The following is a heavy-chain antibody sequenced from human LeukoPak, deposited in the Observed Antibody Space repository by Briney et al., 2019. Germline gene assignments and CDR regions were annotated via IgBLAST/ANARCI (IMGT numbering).Heavy chain of an antibody. V-gene: IGHV3-53*01. Sequence: PGGSLRLSCAASGFTVSRNSMTWVRQAPGKGLEWVSVIYSGGSTYYADSVKGRFTISRDNSKNTLYLQMNSLRAEDTAVYYCARATDSNYLDYWGQGTLVTVSS. CDR3: ARATDSNYLDY. D-gene: IGHD4-11*01. J-gene: IGHJ4*02. CDR1: GFTVSRNS. CDR2: IYSGGST.